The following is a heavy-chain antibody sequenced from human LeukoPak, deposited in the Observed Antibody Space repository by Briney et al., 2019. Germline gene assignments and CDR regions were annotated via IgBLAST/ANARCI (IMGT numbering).Heavy chain of an antibody. D-gene: IGHD6-25*01. V-gene: IGHV4-39*01. J-gene: IGHJ4*02. CDR3: VRRGQRLNPGLYYFDY. CDR2: IYYSGST. Sequence: SETLSLTCTVSGASISSGDYYWGWIRQSPGKGLEWIGTIYYSGSTNYNPSLKSQVTISVDTSENQFSLRLSSVTATDTAVYYCVRRGQRLNPGLYYFDYWGQGTLVTVSS. CDR1: GASISSGDYY.